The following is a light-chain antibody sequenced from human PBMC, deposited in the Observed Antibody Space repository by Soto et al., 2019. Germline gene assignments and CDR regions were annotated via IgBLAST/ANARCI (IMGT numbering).Light chain of an antibody. CDR2: DAS. J-gene: IGKJ2*01. Sequence: EIVLTQSPATLSLSPGERATLSCRASQSVSSYLAWYQQKPGQAPRLLIYDASNRATGIPARFSGSGSGTXFXXXXXXXXPEDFAVYYCQQRSNWPPYTFGQGTQLEIK. CDR3: QQRSNWPPYT. V-gene: IGKV3-11*01. CDR1: QSVSSY.